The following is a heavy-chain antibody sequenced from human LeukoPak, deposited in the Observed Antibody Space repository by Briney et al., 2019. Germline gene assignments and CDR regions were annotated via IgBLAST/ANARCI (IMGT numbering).Heavy chain of an antibody. CDR1: GFTFSSYG. J-gene: IGHJ6*02. CDR3: ARGVTILYGMDV. Sequence: GRSLRLSCAASGFTFSSYGMHWVRQASGKGLEWVAVIWYDGSNKYYADSVKGRFTISRDNSKNTLYLQMNSLRAEDTAVYYCARGVTILYGMDVWGQGTTVTVSS. V-gene: IGHV3-33*01. CDR2: IWYDGSNK. D-gene: IGHD3-9*01.